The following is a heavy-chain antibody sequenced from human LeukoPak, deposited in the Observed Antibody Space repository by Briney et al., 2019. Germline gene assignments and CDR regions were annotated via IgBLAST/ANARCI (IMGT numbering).Heavy chain of an antibody. CDR1: GGTFNSYT. CDR2: IIPISTTT. J-gene: IGHJ4*02. D-gene: IGHD2-15*01. CDR3: ASQGSVR. V-gene: IGHV1-69*05. Sequence: ASVKVSCKSSGGTFNSYTITWVRQAPGQGLEWVGRIIPISTTTNYAQKFQGRVTITTDESTSTAYMELRSLRSEDTAVYYCASQGSVRWGQGTLVTVSS.